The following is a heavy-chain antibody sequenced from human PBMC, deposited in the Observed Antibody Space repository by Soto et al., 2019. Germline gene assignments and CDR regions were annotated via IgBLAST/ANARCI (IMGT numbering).Heavy chain of an antibody. D-gene: IGHD3-9*01. CDR3: ARSDTLTGYFDY. J-gene: IGHJ4*02. V-gene: IGHV5-51*01. Sequence: GESLKISCKASGYSFTSYWIGWVRQMPGKGLVWMGIISPGDSDTRYSPSFQGQVTISADKSINTAYLQWSSLKASDTAMYYCARSDTLTGYFDYWGQGTLVTVSS. CDR1: GYSFTSYW. CDR2: ISPGDSDT.